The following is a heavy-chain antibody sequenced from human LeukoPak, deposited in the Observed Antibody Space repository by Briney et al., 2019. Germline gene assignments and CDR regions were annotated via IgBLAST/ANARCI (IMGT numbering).Heavy chain of an antibody. Sequence: SDTLSLTCTVSVGSISSYYWSWLRQPTGEGLEGIGYYYYSQSTNYIPSPKSRVTISVDTSKNQFTLKLSSVTAADTAVYYCARLFLLDQVAGTSRFDYWGQGTLVTVSS. V-gene: IGHV4-59*08. D-gene: IGHD6-19*01. CDR2: YYYSQST. J-gene: IGHJ4*02. CDR3: ARLFLLDQVAGTSRFDY. CDR1: VGSISSYY.